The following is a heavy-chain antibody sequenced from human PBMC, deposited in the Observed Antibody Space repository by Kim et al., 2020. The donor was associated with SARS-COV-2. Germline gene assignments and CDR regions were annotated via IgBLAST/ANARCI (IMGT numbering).Heavy chain of an antibody. J-gene: IGHJ4*02. Sequence: ASVKVSCKASGFTFTRYGIHWLRRAPGQRLEWIGWINADNGYTKYTQKFQGRVTFTRDTSATTAYMEVASLTSEDTAVYFCARGATGFDFWGQGTLVTVSS. D-gene: IGHD1-1*01. CDR2: INADNGYT. V-gene: IGHV1-3*01. CDR3: ARGATGFDF. CDR1: GFTFTRYG.